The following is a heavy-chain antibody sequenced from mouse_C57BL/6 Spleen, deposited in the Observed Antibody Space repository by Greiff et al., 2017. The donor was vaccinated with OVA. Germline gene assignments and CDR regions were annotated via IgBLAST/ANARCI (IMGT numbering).Heavy chain of an antibody. CDR1: GFTFSSYA. CDR3: ARDVITTVPYFDY. D-gene: IGHD1-1*01. Sequence: EVMLVESGGGLVKPGGSLKLSCAASGFTFSSYAMSWVRPTPEKRLEWVATISDGGSYTSYPANVKGRFTISRENAKNNLYLQMSHLKSEDTAMYYCARDVITTVPYFDYRGQGTTLTVSS. V-gene: IGHV5-4*01. J-gene: IGHJ2*01. CDR2: ISDGGSYT.